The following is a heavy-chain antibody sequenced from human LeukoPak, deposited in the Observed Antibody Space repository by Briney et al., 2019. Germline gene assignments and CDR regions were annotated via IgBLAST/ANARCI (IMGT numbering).Heavy chain of an antibody. V-gene: IGHV6-1*01. D-gene: IGHD6-19*01. CDR2: TYYRSKWYN. CDR3: ARDNRYSSGWREDYFDY. Sequence: SQTLSLTCAISGDSVSSNSAAWNWIRQSPSRGLEWLGRTYYRSKWYNDYAVSVKSRITINPDTSKSQFSLQLNSVTPEDTAVYYCARDNRYSSGWREDYFDYWGQGTLVTVSS. CDR1: GDSVSSNSAA. J-gene: IGHJ4*02.